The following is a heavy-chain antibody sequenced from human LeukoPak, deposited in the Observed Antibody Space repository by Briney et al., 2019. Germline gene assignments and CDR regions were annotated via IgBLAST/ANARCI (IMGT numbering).Heavy chain of an antibody. J-gene: IGHJ5*02. Sequence: GGSLRLSSAASGFTFSDYYTSWMPQAPGKGWWWVTCNSSSGSTIYYADSVKGRFTISRDNAKNSLYLQMNSLKAEDTAVYYCGVGAAYNCFDHWGQGTLVTVS. V-gene: IGHV3-11*01. CDR2: NSSSGSTI. D-gene: IGHD6-13*01. CDR3: GVGAAYNCFDH. CDR1: GFTFSDYY.